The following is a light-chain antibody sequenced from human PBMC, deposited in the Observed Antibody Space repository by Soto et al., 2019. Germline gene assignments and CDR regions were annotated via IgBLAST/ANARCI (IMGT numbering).Light chain of an antibody. CDR2: DAS. CDR3: QQYESYWT. V-gene: IGKV1-5*01. J-gene: IGKJ1*01. CDR1: QSISSW. Sequence: DIQMTQSPSTLSASVGGRVTITCRASQSISSWLAWYQQKPGKAPKLLIYDASSLDSGVPSRFSGSGSGTEFTLTISSLQPDDFATYYCQQYESYWTFGQGTKV.